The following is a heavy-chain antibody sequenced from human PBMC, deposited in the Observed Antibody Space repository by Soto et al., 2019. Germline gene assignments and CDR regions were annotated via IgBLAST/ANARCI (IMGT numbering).Heavy chain of an antibody. V-gene: IGHV3-7*03. J-gene: IGHJ6*02. CDR3: ARDRGRSSWAGLGYYYYGMDV. D-gene: IGHD6-13*01. CDR1: GFTFSSYW. Sequence: GGSLRLSCAASGFTFSSYWMSWVRQAPGKGLEWVANIKQDGSEKYYVDSVKGRFTISRDNAKNSLYLQMNSLRAEDTAVYYCARDRGRSSWAGLGYYYYGMDVWGQGTTVTVSS. CDR2: IKQDGSEK.